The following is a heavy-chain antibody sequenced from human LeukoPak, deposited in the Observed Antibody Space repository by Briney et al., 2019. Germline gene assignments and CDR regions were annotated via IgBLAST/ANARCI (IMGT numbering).Heavy chain of an antibody. D-gene: IGHD2-15*01. CDR2: IYFSGGT. CDR1: GDSITNFY. V-gene: IGHV4-59*08. Sequence: SETLSLICSVFGDSITNFYWSGILQPPGKGLEWLGNIYFSGGTNYNPSLQSRVTVSLDTSKNHFSLKMTSVTAADTAVYFCARHGRDKDSRNQGDAFDIWGQGTMVIVSS. CDR3: ARHGRDKDSRNQGDAFDI. J-gene: IGHJ3*02.